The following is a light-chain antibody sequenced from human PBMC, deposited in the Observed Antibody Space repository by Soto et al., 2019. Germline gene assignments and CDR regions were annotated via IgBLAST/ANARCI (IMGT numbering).Light chain of an antibody. CDR2: GAS. Sequence: EIVMTQSPATLSVSPGERATLSCRASQSVSSNLVWYQQKPGQAPRLLIYGASTRATGIPARFSGSGSGTEFTLAISSLQSEDFAVYYCQHYNNWPYTFGQGIKLEIK. V-gene: IGKV3-15*01. CDR1: QSVSSN. CDR3: QHYNNWPYT. J-gene: IGKJ2*01.